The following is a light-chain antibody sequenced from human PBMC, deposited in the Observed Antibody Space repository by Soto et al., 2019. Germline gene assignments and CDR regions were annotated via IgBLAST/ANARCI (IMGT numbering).Light chain of an antibody. CDR3: SSYSISTAYV. J-gene: IGLJ1*01. CDR1: SSDVRGYDY. Sequence: QSALTQPASVSGSPGQSITISCTGTSSDVRGYDYVSWYQLHPGKAPKLMVYEVTNRPSGVSNRFSGSKSGNTASLTISGLQAEDEADYFCSSYSISTAYVFGTGTKLTVL. V-gene: IGLV2-14*01. CDR2: EVT.